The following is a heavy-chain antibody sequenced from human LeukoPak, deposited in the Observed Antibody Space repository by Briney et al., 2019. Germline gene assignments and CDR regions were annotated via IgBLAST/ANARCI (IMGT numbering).Heavy chain of an antibody. V-gene: IGHV4-59*01. D-gene: IGHD7-27*01. CDR1: GGSISSYY. Sequence: SETLSLTCTVSGGSISSYYWSWIRQPPGKGLEWIGYIYYSGSTNYNPSLKSRVTISVDTSKNQFSLKLSSVTAADTAVYYCARETGGSFDAFDIWGQGTMVTVSS. CDR3: ARETGGSFDAFDI. J-gene: IGHJ3*02. CDR2: IYYSGST.